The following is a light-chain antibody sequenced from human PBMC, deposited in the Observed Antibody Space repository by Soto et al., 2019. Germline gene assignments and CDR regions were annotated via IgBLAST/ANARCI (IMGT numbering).Light chain of an antibody. J-gene: IGLJ1*01. CDR1: SSDIGTYNL. CDR2: EGS. V-gene: IGLV2-23*01. Sequence: QSVLSQAASVSGSPGQSITISCTGTSSDIGTYNLVSWYQQHPGQAPKLMIYEGSKRPSGVSNRFSGSKSGNTASLTISGLQAEDEADYYCCSYAGSSTYVFGTGTKVTVL. CDR3: CSYAGSSTYV.